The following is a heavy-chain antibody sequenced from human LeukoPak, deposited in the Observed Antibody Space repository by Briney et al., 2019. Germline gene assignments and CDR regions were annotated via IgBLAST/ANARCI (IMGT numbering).Heavy chain of an antibody. CDR2: MSPNSGST. CDR1: GYTFTSYD. CDR3: ARRAYDFWRGSQIYGMDV. Sequence: ASVKVSCKASGYTFTSYDINWVRQATGQGLEWRGWMSPNSGSTGYAQKFQGRVTMTRNTSISTAYMELSSLRSEGTAVYYCARRAYDFWRGSQIYGMDVWGQGTTVTVSS. V-gene: IGHV1-8*01. J-gene: IGHJ6*02. D-gene: IGHD3-3*01.